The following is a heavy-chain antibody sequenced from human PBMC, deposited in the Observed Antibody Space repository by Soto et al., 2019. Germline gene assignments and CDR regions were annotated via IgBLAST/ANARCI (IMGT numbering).Heavy chain of an antibody. CDR3: ATHGDYPLRYIDY. CDR2: IIPILGIA. J-gene: IGHJ4*02. D-gene: IGHD4-17*01. CDR1: GGTFSSYN. Sequence: QVQLVQSGAEVKKPGSSVKVSCKASGGTFSSYNISWVRQAPGQGLEWMGRIIPILGIANYAQKFQGRVTITADKSTSTAYMELSSLRSEDTAVYYCATHGDYPLRYIDYWGQGTLVPGSS. V-gene: IGHV1-69*02.